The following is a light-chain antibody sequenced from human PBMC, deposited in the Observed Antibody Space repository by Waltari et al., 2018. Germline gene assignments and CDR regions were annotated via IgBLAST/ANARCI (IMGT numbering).Light chain of an antibody. CDR2: GNS. J-gene: IGLJ2*01. CDR3: QSYDSSLSVVV. CDR1: SSNIGATSG. Sequence: QSLLTQPPSVSGAPGQRVTIPCTGNSSNIGATSGVHWYQQLPGTAPKLLIYGNSNRPSGVPDRFSGSKSGTSASLAITGLQAEDEADYYCQSYDSSLSVVVFGGGTKLTVL. V-gene: IGLV1-40*01.